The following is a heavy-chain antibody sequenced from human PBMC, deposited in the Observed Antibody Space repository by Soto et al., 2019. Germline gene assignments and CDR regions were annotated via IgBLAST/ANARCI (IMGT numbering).Heavy chain of an antibody. D-gene: IGHD1-26*01. CDR3: ARDRQWESGRY. CDR2: VSAYNRNS. J-gene: IGHJ4*02. Sequence: QVQLVQSGSEVKKPGASVRVTCKASGYTFRNYGLSWVREAPGQGLEWMGWVSAYNRNSNYAQKFEDRVTMTADTATSTAYLELRGLRYDDTAIYYCARDRQWESGRYWGQGTLVTVSS. V-gene: IGHV1-18*01. CDR1: GYTFRNYG.